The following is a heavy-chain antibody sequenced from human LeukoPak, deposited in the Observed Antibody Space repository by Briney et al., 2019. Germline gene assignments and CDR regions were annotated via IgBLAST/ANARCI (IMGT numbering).Heavy chain of an antibody. V-gene: IGHV3-64D*06. D-gene: IGHD3-10*01. CDR3: VKPLWFGELLGGTGDY. J-gene: IGHJ4*02. CDR2: ISSNGGST. CDR1: GFTFSSHA. Sequence: GGSLRLSCSASGFTFSSHAMHWVRQAPGKGLEYVSAISSNGGSTYYADSVKGRFTISRDNSKNTLYLQMSSLRAEDTAVYYCVKPLWFGELLGGTGDYWGQGTLVTVSS.